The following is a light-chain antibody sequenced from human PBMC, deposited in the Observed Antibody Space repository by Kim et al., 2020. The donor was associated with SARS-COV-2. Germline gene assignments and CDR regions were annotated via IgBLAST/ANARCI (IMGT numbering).Light chain of an antibody. Sequence: EIVLTQSPATLSLSPGERATLSCRASQSVSSYLAWYQQKPGQAPRLLIYDASNRATGIPARFSGSGSGTDFTLTISSLEPEDFAVYYCQQRSNWPLKFGGGTKVDIK. J-gene: IGKJ4*02. CDR1: QSVSSY. V-gene: IGKV3-11*01. CDR3: QQRSNWPLK. CDR2: DAS.